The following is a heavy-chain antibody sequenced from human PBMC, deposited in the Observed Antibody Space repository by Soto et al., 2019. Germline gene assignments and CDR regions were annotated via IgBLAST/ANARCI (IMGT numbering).Heavy chain of an antibody. V-gene: IGHV3-30-3*01. Sequence: QVQLVESGGGVVQPGRSLRLSCAASGFTFSSYAMHWVRQAPGKGLEWVAVISYDGSNKYYADSVKGRFTISRDNSKNTMYLQMNSLRAEDTAVYYCARDHSYFGWLLWSYFDYWGQGTLVTVSS. CDR1: GFTFSSYA. CDR3: ARDHSYFGWLLWSYFDY. D-gene: IGHD3-9*01. CDR2: ISYDGSNK. J-gene: IGHJ4*02.